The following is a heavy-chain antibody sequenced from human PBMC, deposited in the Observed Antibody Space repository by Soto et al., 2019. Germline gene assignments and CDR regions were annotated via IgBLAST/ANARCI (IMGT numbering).Heavy chain of an antibody. CDR3: ARGWTGATTPFDY. Sequence: TGGSLRLSCAASGFTFSSYSMNWVRQAPGKGLEWVSYIRSSDSTIYYADSVRGRFTISRDNVKNSLYLQMNSLRDEDTAVYYCARGWTGATTPFDYWGQGTLVTVSS. V-gene: IGHV3-48*02. D-gene: IGHD1-26*01. CDR2: IRSSDSTI. J-gene: IGHJ4*02. CDR1: GFTFSSYS.